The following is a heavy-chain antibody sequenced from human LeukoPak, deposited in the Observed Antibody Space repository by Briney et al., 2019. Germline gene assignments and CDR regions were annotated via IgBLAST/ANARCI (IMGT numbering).Heavy chain of an antibody. V-gene: IGHV6-1*01. D-gene: IGHD1-14*01. CDR1: GDSVSSEDAA. CDR3: ARASNRAFDA. CDR2: TYYRSKWGS. Sequence: PSQTLSLNCAISGDSVSSEDAAWNWIRQSPSRGLEWLGRTYYRSKWGSDYAVSVKSRVTVNPDPSKNQFSLQLNSVTPEDTAVYFCARASNRAFDAWGQGTVVIVSS. J-gene: IGHJ3*01.